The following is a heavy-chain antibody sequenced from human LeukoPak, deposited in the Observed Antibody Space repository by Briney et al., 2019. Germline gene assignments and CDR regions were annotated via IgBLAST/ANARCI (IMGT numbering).Heavy chain of an antibody. V-gene: IGHV4-59*01. CDR2: IYYSGST. Sequence: SETLSLTCTVSGGSLSSYYWSWIRQPPGKGLEWIGYIYYSGSTNYNPSLKSRVTISVDTSKNQFSLKLSSVTAADTAVYYCARAEGATPHFDYWGQGTLVTVSS. D-gene: IGHD1-26*01. J-gene: IGHJ4*02. CDR3: ARAEGATPHFDY. CDR1: GGSLSSYY.